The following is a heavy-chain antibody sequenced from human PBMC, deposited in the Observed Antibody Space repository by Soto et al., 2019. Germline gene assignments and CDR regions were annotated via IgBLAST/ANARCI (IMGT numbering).Heavy chain of an antibody. J-gene: IGHJ6*02. Sequence: QVQLVESGGGVVQPGRSLRLSCAASGFTFSSYAMHWVRQAPGKGLEWVALISYDVSNKYYAGSVKGRFTISRDNSKNTLYLQMNSLRAEDTAVYYCARVLGSYDYYGMDVWGQGTTVTVSS. V-gene: IGHV3-30-3*01. CDR1: GFTFSSYA. CDR2: ISYDVSNK. D-gene: IGHD2-15*01. CDR3: ARVLGSYDYYGMDV.